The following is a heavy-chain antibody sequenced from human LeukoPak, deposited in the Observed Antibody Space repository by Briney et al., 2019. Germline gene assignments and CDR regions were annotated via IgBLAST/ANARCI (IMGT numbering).Heavy chain of an antibody. Sequence: SETLSLTCTVSGGSISSYYWSWIRQPPGKGLEWIGYIYYSGSTNYNPSLKSRVTISVDTSKNQFSLKLSSVTAADTAVYYCARRPYYYDSWPEKWGQGTLVTVSS. CDR1: GGSISSYY. J-gene: IGHJ4*02. CDR3: ARRPYYYDSWPEK. CDR2: IYYSGST. D-gene: IGHD3-22*01. V-gene: IGHV4-59*08.